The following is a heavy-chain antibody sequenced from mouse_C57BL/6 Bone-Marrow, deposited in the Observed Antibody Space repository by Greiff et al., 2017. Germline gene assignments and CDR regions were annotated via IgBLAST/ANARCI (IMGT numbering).Heavy chain of an antibody. CDR2: IYPRSGNT. J-gene: IGHJ3*01. D-gene: IGHD2-10*02. CDR3: ASAGGVWYPAWFAY. V-gene: IGHV1-81*01. Sequence: VKLQESGAELARPGASVKLSCKASGYTFTSYGISWVKQRTGQGLEWIGEIYPRSGNTYYNEKFKGKATLTADKSSSTAYMELRSLTSEDSAVYFCASAGGVWYPAWFAYWGQGTLVTVSA. CDR1: GYTFTSYG.